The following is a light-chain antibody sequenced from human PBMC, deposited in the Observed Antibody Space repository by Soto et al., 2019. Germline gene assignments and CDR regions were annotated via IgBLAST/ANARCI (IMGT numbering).Light chain of an antibody. J-gene: IGKJ5*01. CDR2: DAS. V-gene: IGKV3-11*01. CDR1: QSVSTY. Sequence: EIVLTQSPATLSLSPGEGATLSCRASQSVSTYLAWYQQKPGQAPRLLIYDASNSATGIPARFSGTGSGTDFTLTISSLEPEDFAVYYCQQRSNWPITFGQGTRLEIK. CDR3: QQRSNWPIT.